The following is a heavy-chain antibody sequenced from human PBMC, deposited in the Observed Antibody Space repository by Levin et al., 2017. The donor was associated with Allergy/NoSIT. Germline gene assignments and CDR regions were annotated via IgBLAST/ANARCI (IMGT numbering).Heavy chain of an antibody. CDR1: GGTFSSQT. D-gene: IGHD3-22*01. Sequence: SVKVSCKASGGTFSSQTISWVRQAPGQGLEWMGRIIPILNVANYAQMFQDRVTFTADKSTGTAYMELSSLTSEDTAMYYCTTNYDDNSPDWGQGTLVTVSA. CDR3: TTNYDDNSPD. V-gene: IGHV1-69*02. J-gene: IGHJ4*02. CDR2: IIPILNVA.